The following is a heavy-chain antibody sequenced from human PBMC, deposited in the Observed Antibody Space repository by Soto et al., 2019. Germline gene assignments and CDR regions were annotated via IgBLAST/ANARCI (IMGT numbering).Heavy chain of an antibody. Sequence: SETLSLTCTVSGGSISDISYCWGWIRQPPGKGLQWIGCMFYSGATYYNPSLKNRVTLSVDTSNNEFSLKLVSVTAPDTAVYYCATHKRGSDWLDPWGQGTPVTVSS. CDR1: GGSISDISYC. CDR3: ATHKRGSDWLDP. V-gene: IGHV4-39*01. D-gene: IGHD2-15*01. J-gene: IGHJ5*02. CDR2: MFYSGAT.